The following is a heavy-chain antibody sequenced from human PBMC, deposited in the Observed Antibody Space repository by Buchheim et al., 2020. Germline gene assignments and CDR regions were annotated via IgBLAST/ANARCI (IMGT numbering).Heavy chain of an antibody. V-gene: IGHV1-46*01. CDR3: ARDRKGLRFLGAMDV. CDR2: INPSGGST. CDR1: AYTFTNYY. D-gene: IGHD3-3*01. J-gene: IGHJ6*02. Sequence: QVQLVQSGAEVKKPGASVKVSCKASAYTFTNYYIHGVRQAPGQGLEWMGIINPSGGSTSYAPKFQGRFTMTTDTSTSTVYMELSGLRSEDTAVNYCARDRKGLRFLGAMDVWGQET.